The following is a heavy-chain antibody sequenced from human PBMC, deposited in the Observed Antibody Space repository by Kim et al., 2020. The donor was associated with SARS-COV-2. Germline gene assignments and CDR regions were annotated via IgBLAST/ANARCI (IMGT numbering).Heavy chain of an antibody. V-gene: IGHV3-23*01. CDR3: AKAKETGDLDY. J-gene: IGHJ4*02. Sequence: STDYANSVKGRLTITRDNSKNTLYLQMNSLRAEDTAVYYCAKAKETGDLDYWGQGTLVTVSS. CDR2: ST. D-gene: IGHD2-21*01.